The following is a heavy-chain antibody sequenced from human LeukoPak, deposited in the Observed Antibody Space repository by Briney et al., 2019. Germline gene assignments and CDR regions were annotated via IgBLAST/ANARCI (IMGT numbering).Heavy chain of an antibody. CDR3: ARGLGDYNTDWFPVSGY. D-gene: IGHD3-9*01. CDR2: IIPIFGTA. J-gene: IGHJ4*02. Sequence: ASVKVSCKASGGTFSSYAISWVRQAPGQRLEWMGGIIPIFGTANYAQKFQGRVTITTDESTSTAYMELSSLRSEDTAVYYCARGLGDYNTDWFPVSGYWGRGTLVTVSS. CDR1: GGTFSSYA. V-gene: IGHV1-69*05.